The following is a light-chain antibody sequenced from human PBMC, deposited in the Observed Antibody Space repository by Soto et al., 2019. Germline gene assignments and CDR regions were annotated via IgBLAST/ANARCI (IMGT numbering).Light chain of an antibody. Sequence: EIALTQSPGTLSLSPGETATLSCRASETVDTSSLGWYQQKPGRAPSLLIYSASRRARGIPDRFSGSGSGTDFTLTISSLEPEDFAVYYCQQRSNWPPITFGQGTRLEIK. J-gene: IGKJ5*01. V-gene: IGKV3-11*01. CDR2: SAS. CDR3: QQRSNWPPIT. CDR1: ETVDTS.